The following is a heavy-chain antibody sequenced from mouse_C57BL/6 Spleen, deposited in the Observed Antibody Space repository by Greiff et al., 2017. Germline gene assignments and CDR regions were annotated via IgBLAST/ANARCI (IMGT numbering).Heavy chain of an antibody. D-gene: IGHD1-1*01. V-gene: IGHV8-8*01. CDR1: GFSLSTFGMG. Sequence: QVTLKVSGPGILQPSQTLSLTCSFSGFSLSTFGMGVGWIRQPSGKGLEWLAHIWWDDDKYYNPALKSRLTISKDTSKNQVFLKIANVDTADTATYYCARIALYGSSSYWYFDVWGTGTTVTVSS. J-gene: IGHJ1*03. CDR3: ARIALYGSSSYWYFDV. CDR2: IWWDDDK.